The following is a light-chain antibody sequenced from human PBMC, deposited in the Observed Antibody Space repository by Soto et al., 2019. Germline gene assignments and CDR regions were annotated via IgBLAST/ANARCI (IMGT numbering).Light chain of an antibody. CDR1: SSNLGDNT. Sequence: VLTPPPSASGTPGQRVTISCSTSSSNLGDNTVNWYQHVPGTAPKLLIYSYDQRPSGVPDRFSGSKSGTSASLAISGLRSEDEADYYCAAWDASLDGYVFGTGTKVTVL. CDR2: SYD. CDR3: AAWDASLDGYV. J-gene: IGLJ1*01. V-gene: IGLV1-44*01.